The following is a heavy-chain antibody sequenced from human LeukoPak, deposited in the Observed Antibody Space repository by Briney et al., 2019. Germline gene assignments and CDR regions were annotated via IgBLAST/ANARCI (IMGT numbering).Heavy chain of an antibody. Sequence: QTGGSLRLSCAASGFIFSGDWMSWVRQAPGKGLEWVANIKHDGSETYYVDSLRGRFTISRDNAKNSLCLQMNSLRAEDTAVYYCARHVVAVGFDYWGQGTLVTVSS. J-gene: IGHJ4*02. V-gene: IGHV3-7*01. CDR1: GFIFSGDW. D-gene: IGHD3-22*01. CDR2: IKHDGSET. CDR3: ARHVVAVGFDY.